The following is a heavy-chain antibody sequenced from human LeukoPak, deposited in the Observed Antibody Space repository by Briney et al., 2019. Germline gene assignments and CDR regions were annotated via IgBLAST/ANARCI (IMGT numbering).Heavy chain of an antibody. D-gene: IGHD4-23*01. Sequence: QPGGSLRLSCAASGFTFSSYAMSWVRQAPGKGLEWVSAISGSGGSTYYADSVKGRFTISRDNSKNTLYLQMNSLRAEDTAVYYCTREQDREAAATVVGDYWGQGTLVTVSS. CDR1: GFTFSSYA. CDR2: ISGSGGST. J-gene: IGHJ4*02. CDR3: TREQDREAAATVVGDY. V-gene: IGHV3-23*01.